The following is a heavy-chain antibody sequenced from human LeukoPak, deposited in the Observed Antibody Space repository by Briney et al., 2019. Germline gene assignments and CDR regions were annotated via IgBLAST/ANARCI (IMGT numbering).Heavy chain of an antibody. CDR3: ARDDGDYAHPVDY. CDR1: GFTVSSNY. V-gene: IGHV3-66*01. D-gene: IGHD4-17*01. Sequence: PGGSLRLSCAASGFTVSSNYMSWVRQAPGKGLEWVSVIYGGGSTYYADSVKGRFTISRDNSKNTLYLQMNSLRAEDTAVYYCARDDGDYAHPVDYWGQGTLVTVSS. J-gene: IGHJ4*02. CDR2: IYGGGST.